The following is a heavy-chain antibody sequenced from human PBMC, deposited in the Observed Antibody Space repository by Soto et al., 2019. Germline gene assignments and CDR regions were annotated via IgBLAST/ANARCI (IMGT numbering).Heavy chain of an antibody. CDR2: ISYDGSNK. CDR1: GFTFSSYG. V-gene: IGHV3-30*18. J-gene: IGHJ4*02. Sequence: QVQLVESGGGVVQPGRSLRLSCAASGFTFSSYGMHWVRQAPGKGLEWVAVISYDGSNKYYADSVKGRFTISRDNSKNTLYLQMNSLRAEDTAVYYCAKVRKFDDTAMVQGPFDYWGQGTLVTVSS. CDR3: AKVRKFDDTAMVQGPFDY. D-gene: IGHD5-18*01.